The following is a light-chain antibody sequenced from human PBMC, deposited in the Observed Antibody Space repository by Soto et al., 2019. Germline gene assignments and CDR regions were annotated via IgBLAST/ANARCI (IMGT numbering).Light chain of an antibody. Sequence: QSALTQPRSVSGSPGQSVTISCTGTSSDVGGYNYVSWYQQHPGKAPKLMIYDVSQRPSGVPDRFSGSRSGNTASLTISGLQAEDEAYYYCCSYAGSYTYVFGPGTKLTVL. CDR2: DVS. CDR3: CSYAGSYTYV. V-gene: IGLV2-11*01. CDR1: SSDVGGYNY. J-gene: IGLJ1*01.